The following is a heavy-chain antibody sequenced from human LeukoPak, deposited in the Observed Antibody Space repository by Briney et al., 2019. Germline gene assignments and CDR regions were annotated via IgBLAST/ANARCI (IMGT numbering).Heavy chain of an antibody. D-gene: IGHD3-10*01. Sequence: AGGSLRLSCAASGFTFSSYWMHWVRQPPGKGLEWIGSIYDSGSTYYNPSLKSRVTISVDTSKNQFSLKLNSVTAADTAVYYCARHYGPWGQGTLVTVSS. J-gene: IGHJ5*02. CDR3: ARHYGP. V-gene: IGHV4-39*01. CDR2: IYDSGST. CDR1: GFTFSSYW.